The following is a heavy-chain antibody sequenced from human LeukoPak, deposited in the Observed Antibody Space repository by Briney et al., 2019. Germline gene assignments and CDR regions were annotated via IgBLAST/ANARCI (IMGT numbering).Heavy chain of an antibody. CDR3: ARSTTPVRGYRPRFDY. CDR1: GGPFSSYA. CDR2: IIPIFGTA. D-gene: IGHD5-18*01. Sequence: SVKVSCKASGGPFSSYAISWVRQAPGQGLEWMGGIIPIFGTANYAQKFQGRVTITADESTSTAYMELSSLRSEDTAVYYCARSTTPVRGYRPRFDYWGQGTLVTVSS. J-gene: IGHJ4*02. V-gene: IGHV1-69*13.